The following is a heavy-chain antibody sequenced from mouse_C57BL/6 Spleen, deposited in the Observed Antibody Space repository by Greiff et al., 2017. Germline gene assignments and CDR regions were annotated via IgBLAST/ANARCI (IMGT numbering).Heavy chain of an antibody. D-gene: IGHD2-4*01. V-gene: IGHV1-15*01. CDR1: GYTFTDYE. CDR3: TICSEYDWFAD. J-gene: IGHJ3*01. CDR2: IDPETGGT. Sequence: VQLQQSGADLVRPGASVTLSCKASGYTFTDYEMHWVQQTPVHGLEWIAAIDPETGGTAYNQKFKGEAILTADKSYSTAYMELRSLTSEDSAVYYCTICSEYDWFADWGQGTLVTVSA.